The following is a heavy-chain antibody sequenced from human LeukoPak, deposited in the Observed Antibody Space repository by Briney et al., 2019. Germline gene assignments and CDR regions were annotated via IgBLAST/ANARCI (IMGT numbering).Heavy chain of an antibody. D-gene: IGHD4-17*01. CDR2: IYFSGTT. Sequence: PSETLSLTCTVSGGSISNYYWSWLRQPPGKGLEWIGYIYFSGTTNINPSLKSRVTISVDMSKNQFSLKLSSVTAADTAVYYCAREDPQTTVPEGLDVWGQGTTITVSS. CDR3: AREDPQTTVPEGLDV. V-gene: IGHV4-59*01. CDR1: GGSISNYY. J-gene: IGHJ6*02.